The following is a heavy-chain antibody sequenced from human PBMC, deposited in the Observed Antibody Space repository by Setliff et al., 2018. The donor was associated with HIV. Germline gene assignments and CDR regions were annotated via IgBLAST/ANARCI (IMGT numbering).Heavy chain of an antibody. CDR2: IYDSGST. J-gene: IGHJ3*02. D-gene: IGHD4-17*01. CDR3: ARSRPSLRAFDI. CDR1: GGSISNFL. Sequence: SETLSLTCTVSGGSISNFLWSWIRQPPGKGLEWIGYIYDSGSTNYNPSLKSRVTISVDTSKNYFSLKLTSVTASDTAVYYCARSRPSLRAFDIWGQGTMVTVS. V-gene: IGHV4-59*01.